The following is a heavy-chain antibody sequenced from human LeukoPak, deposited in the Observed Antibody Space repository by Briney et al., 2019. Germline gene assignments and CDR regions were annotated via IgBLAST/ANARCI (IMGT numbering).Heavy chain of an antibody. CDR3: ARCPSSSWKENWFDP. CDR1: GGTFSSYA. D-gene: IGHD6-13*01. Sequence: SVKVSCKASGGTFSSYAISWVRQAPGQGLEWMGGIIPIFGTANYAQKSQGRVTITADESTSTAYMELSSLRSEDTAVYYCARCPSSSWKENWFDPWGQGTLVTVSS. V-gene: IGHV1-69*01. CDR2: IIPIFGTA. J-gene: IGHJ5*02.